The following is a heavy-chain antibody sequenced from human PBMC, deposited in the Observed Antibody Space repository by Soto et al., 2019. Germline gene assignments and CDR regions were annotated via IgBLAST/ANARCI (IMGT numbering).Heavy chain of an antibody. D-gene: IGHD6-13*01. J-gene: IGHJ6*02. CDR2: INPNSGGT. Sequence: ASVKVSCKASGYTFTGYYMHWVRQAPGQGLEWMGWINPNSGGTNYAQKFQGWVTMTRDTSISTAYMELSRLRSDDTAVYYCARDLPGIAAAGAPNYYYYYGMDVWGQGTTVTVSS. V-gene: IGHV1-2*04. CDR3: ARDLPGIAAAGAPNYYYYYGMDV. CDR1: GYTFTGYY.